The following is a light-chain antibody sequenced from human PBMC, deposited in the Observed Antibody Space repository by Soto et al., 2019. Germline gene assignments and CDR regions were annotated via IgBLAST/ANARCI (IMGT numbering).Light chain of an antibody. CDR2: EVS. J-gene: IGLJ1*01. CDR3: SSYAGNYKYV. CDR1: SSDVGGYNY. Sequence: QSVLTQPPSASGSLGQSVTISCTGTSSDVGGYNYVSWYQQHPGKAPKLMISEVSKRPSGVPDRFSGSKSGNAASLTVSGLQAEDEADYYGSSYAGNYKYVFGAGTKLTVL. V-gene: IGLV2-8*01.